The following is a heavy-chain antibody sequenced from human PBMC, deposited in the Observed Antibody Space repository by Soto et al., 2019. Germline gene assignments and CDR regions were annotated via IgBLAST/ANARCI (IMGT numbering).Heavy chain of an antibody. V-gene: IGHV4-59*01. CDR1: GGSISSYY. Sequence: SETLSLTCTVSGGSISSYYWSWIRQPPGKGLEWIGYIYYSGSTNYNPSLKSRVTISVDTSKNQFSLKLSSVTAADTAVYYCATSPNYYDFLRMDVWGQGTTVTVSS. CDR3: ATSPNYYDFLRMDV. CDR2: IYYSGST. J-gene: IGHJ6*02. D-gene: IGHD3-3*01.